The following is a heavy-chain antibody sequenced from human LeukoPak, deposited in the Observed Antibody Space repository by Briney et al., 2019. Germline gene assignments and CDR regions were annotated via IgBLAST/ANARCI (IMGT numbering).Heavy chain of an antibody. J-gene: IGHJ4*02. Sequence: DSVKVSCKASGYTFTGYYMHWVRQAPRQGLEWMGWINPNSGGTNYAQKFQGRVTMTMDTSISTAYMELSRLGSDDTAVYYCVSSATTNWARYWGQGTLVTVSS. CDR3: VSSATTNWARY. CDR2: INPNSGGT. CDR1: GYTFTGYY. V-gene: IGHV1-2*02. D-gene: IGHD7-27*01.